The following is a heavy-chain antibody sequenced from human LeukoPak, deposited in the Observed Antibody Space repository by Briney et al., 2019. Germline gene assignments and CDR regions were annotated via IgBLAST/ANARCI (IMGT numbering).Heavy chain of an antibody. CDR1: GYSFTSYY. D-gene: IGHD4/OR15-4a*01. V-gene: IGHV1-46*01. J-gene: IGHJ4*02. CDR3: ARDNYGPIPPNYFDY. Sequence: GASVKVSCKASGYSFTSYYMHWVRQAPGQGLEWMGIINPSDSSTSYAQKFQGRVTMTRDTSTSTVYMELSSLRSEDTAVYYCARDNYGPIPPNYFDYWGQGTLVTVSS. CDR2: INPSDSST.